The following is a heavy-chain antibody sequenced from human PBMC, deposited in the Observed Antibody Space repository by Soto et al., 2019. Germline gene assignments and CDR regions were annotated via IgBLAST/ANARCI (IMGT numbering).Heavy chain of an antibody. Sequence: GPPVKVSCKASGGTFSSYAISWVRQAPGQGLEWMGGIIPIFGTANYAQKFQGRVTITADESTSTAYMELSSLRSEDTAVYYCAREGAPGPHYGAQPVDFQHWGQGTLVTVSS. CDR3: AREGAPGPHYGAQPVDFQH. CDR1: GGTFSSYA. V-gene: IGHV1-69*13. D-gene: IGHD4-17*01. CDR2: IIPIFGTA. J-gene: IGHJ1*01.